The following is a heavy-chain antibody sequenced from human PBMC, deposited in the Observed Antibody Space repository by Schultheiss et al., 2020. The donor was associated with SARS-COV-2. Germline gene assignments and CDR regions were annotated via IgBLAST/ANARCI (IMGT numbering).Heavy chain of an antibody. CDR1: GFTFRNYW. D-gene: IGHD3-16*01. CDR3: VKVGEEMGTS. CDR2: IKQDGSVE. Sequence: GGSLRLSCAASGFTFRNYWMDWVRQAPGKGLQWVANIKQDGSVEHYVDSVRGRFFISRDNAKNSLDLQMNNLRVDDTAVYYCVKVGEEMGTSWGQGTLVTVSS. J-gene: IGHJ4*02. V-gene: IGHV3-7*03.